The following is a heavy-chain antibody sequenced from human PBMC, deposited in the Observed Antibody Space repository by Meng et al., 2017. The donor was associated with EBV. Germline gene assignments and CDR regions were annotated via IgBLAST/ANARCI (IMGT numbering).Heavy chain of an antibody. CDR3: ARGVGTIFGVVIKNWFDP. J-gene: IGHJ5*02. CDR2: MNPNSVNT. D-gene: IGHD3-3*01. V-gene: IGHV1-8*01. Sequence: LVQDGAEVKNPGAPWKVSCKASGYTVTGYGINWVRQATGQGLEWMGWMNPNSVNTGYAQKFQGRVTMTRNTSISTAYMELSSLRSEDTAVYYCARGVGTIFGVVIKNWFDPWGQGTLVTVSS. CDR1: GYTVTGYG.